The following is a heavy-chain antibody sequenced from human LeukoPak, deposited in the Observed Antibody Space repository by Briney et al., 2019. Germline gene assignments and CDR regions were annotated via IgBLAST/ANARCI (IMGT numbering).Heavy chain of an antibody. Sequence: PGGSLRLSCAPSGFTFDNFAMTWVRQAPGKGLEWVSEITGSGGSTYYADFVKGRFTISRDNSKNTLYLQMNSLRAEDTAIYYCARELFDFDYWGQGTLVTVSS. V-gene: IGHV3-23*01. CDR2: ITGSGGST. CDR1: GFTFDNFA. CDR3: ARELFDFDY. J-gene: IGHJ4*02. D-gene: IGHD3-10*01.